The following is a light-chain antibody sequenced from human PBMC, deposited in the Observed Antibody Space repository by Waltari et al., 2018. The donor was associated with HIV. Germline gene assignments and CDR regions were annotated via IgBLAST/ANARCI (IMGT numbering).Light chain of an antibody. CDR1: QSLLYSDGNTY. V-gene: IGKV2-30*01. J-gene: IGKJ2*01. CDR2: KVS. CDR3: MQGTHWPRYT. Sequence: DVVMTQSPLSLPVTLGQPASISCSSSQSLLYSDGNTYLSWFQQRPGQSPRRLIYKVSNRDSGVPDRFSGSGSGTDFTLKISRVESEDVGVYYCMQGTHWPRYTFVQGTRLEIK.